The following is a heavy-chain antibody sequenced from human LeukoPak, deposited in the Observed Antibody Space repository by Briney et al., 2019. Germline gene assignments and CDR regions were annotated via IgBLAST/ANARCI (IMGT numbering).Heavy chain of an antibody. CDR3: AGDGGAMVRGVRAFDY. CDR1: GYTFTNYA. CDR2: INTGNGNT. Sequence: ASVKVSCKASGYTFTNYAMHWVRQAPGQRVEWMGWINTGNGNTKYSQEVQGRVTITRETSTKKAYMEGRRRRAEDKAVYYCAGDGGAMVRGVRAFDYWGQGPLVTVSS. D-gene: IGHD3-10*01. J-gene: IGHJ4*02. V-gene: IGHV1-3*03.